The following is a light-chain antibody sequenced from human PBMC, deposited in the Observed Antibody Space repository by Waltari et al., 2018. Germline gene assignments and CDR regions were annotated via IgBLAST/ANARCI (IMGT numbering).Light chain of an antibody. V-gene: IGLV2-23*01. Sequence: QSALTQPASVSGSPGQSITISCTRTSSDVGSYNLVSWYQQHPGKAPKLMIYEGSKRPSGVSNRFSGSKSGNTASLTISGLQAEDEADYYCCSYVGSSTAVFGGGTQLTVL. CDR2: EGS. J-gene: IGLJ7*01. CDR1: SSDVGSYNL. CDR3: CSYVGSSTAV.